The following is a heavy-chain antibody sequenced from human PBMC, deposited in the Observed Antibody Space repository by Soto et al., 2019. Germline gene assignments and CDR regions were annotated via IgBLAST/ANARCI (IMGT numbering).Heavy chain of an antibody. CDR3: SRAMSTSSYYYYYGMDV. Sequence: GGSLRLSCAASGLTFSGYAIHWVRQAPDKGLEWLTLISYDGNNKYYADSVKGRFTVSRDNSRNTLYLQMHSLGDEDTAVYYCSRAMSTSSYYYYYGMDVWGQGTTVTVSS. J-gene: IGHJ6*02. D-gene: IGHD2-2*01. CDR2: ISYDGNNK. CDR1: GLTFSGYA. V-gene: IGHV3-30-3*01.